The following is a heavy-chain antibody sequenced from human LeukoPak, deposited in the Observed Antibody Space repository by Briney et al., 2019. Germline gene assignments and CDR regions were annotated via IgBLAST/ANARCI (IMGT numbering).Heavy chain of an antibody. J-gene: IGHJ4*02. CDR2: ISGSSGII. V-gene: IGHV3-23*01. D-gene: IGHD5-18*01. Sequence: GGSLRLSCAASGFTFNTYTMNWVRQAPGKGLEWVSYISGSSGIIDYADSVKGRFTISRDNSKNTLYLQMNSLRAEDTAVYYCAKDLRGYSYGYFDYWGQGTLVTVSS. CDR1: GFTFNTYT. CDR3: AKDLRGYSYGYFDY.